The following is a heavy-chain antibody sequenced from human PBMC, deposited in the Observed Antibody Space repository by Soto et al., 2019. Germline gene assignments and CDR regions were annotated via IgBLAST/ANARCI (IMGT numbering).Heavy chain of an antibody. CDR1: GGSISSGGYY. V-gene: IGHV4-31*03. CDR2: IYYSGST. Sequence: SETLSLTCTVSGGSISSGGYYWSWIRQHPGKGLEWIGYIYYSGSTSYNPSLKSRVTISVDTSKNQFSLKLSSVTAADTAVYYCARAPIVVVPAARKYYFDYWGEGTLVTVSS. CDR3: ARAPIVVVPAARKYYFDY. J-gene: IGHJ4*02. D-gene: IGHD2-2*01.